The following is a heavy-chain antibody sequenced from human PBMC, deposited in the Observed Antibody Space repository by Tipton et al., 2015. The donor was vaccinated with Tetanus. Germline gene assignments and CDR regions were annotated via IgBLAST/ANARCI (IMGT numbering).Heavy chain of an antibody. CDR2: TQFSGGT. CDR3: VRDRGLTTSGGIGMDV. D-gene: IGHD4-17*01. Sequence: TLSLTCTVSGVSVMSGDYFWSWVRHLPGKGLEAIGNTQFSGGTYYAPSLRSRATISIDMSNNQFSLKLTSVTAADTAVYYCVRDRGLTTSGGIGMDVWGQGTTVTVSS. J-gene: IGHJ6*02. V-gene: IGHV4-31*03. CDR1: GVSVMSGDYF.